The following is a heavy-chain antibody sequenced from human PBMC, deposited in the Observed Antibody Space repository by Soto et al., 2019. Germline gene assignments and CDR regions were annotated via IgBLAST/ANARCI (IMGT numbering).Heavy chain of an antibody. CDR3: ALVVRGVMTEAYYFDY. J-gene: IGHJ4*02. V-gene: IGHV1-69*13. D-gene: IGHD3-10*01. CDR2: IIPIFGTA. Sequence: PVKVSCKASGGTFSSYLISWVRQAPGQGLEWMGGIIPIFGTANYAQKFQGRVTITADESTSTAYMELSSLRSEDTAMYYCALVVRGVMTEAYYFDYWGQGTLVTVSS. CDR1: GGTFSSYL.